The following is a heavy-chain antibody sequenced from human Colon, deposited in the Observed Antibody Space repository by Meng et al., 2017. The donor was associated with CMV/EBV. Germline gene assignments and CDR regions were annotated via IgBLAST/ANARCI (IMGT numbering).Heavy chain of an antibody. J-gene: IGHJ6*02. CDR1: GYTFTGFH. Sequence: ASVKVSCKASGYTFTGFHIHWVRQAPGQGLEWMGRINPKSVGRDYAQKFQGRVTMTRDTSISTAYMELSSLRSDDTAVYYCARDPLGGEPFYYYGMDVWGQGTTVTVSS. V-gene: IGHV1-2*06. CDR3: ARDPLGGEPFYYYGMDV. D-gene: IGHD3-10*01. CDR2: INPKSVGR.